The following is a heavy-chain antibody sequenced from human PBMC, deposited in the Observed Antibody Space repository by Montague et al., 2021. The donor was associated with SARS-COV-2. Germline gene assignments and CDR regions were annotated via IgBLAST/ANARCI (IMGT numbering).Heavy chain of an antibody. CDR3: AREREGRDIFDL. D-gene: IGHD2-15*01. CDR1: GASVTSES. Sequence: SETLSLTCSVSGASVTSESWGWIRQTPGKGLEWIAYIYDTGNIDYHPSLRSRTTIAVDTSKNQLSLKLTSVSAADTAVYFCAREREGRDIFDLWGQGTRVTVSS. V-gene: IGHV4-59*02. J-gene: IGHJ3*01. CDR2: IYDTGNI.